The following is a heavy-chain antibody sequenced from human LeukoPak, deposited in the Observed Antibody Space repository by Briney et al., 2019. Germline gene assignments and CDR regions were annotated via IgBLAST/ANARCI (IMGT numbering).Heavy chain of an antibody. J-gene: IGHJ4*02. Sequence: SETLSLTCTVSGGSISSYYWSWIRQPPGKELEWIGYIYYSGSTNYNPSLKSRVTISVDTSKNQFSLKLSSVTAADTAVYYCARMPPLAAAIDYWGQGTLVTVSS. CDR1: GGSISSYY. CDR3: ARMPPLAAAIDY. D-gene: IGHD6-13*01. V-gene: IGHV4-59*01. CDR2: IYYSGST.